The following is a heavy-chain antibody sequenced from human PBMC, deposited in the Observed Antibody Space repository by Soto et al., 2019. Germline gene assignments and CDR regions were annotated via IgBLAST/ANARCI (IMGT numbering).Heavy chain of an antibody. CDR1: GFTFSSYS. CDR2: ISSSSSYI. CDR3: ARDWWFGELVPDYFDY. D-gene: IGHD3-10*01. V-gene: IGHV3-21*01. Sequence: EVQLVESGGGLVKPGGSLRLSCAASGFTFSSYSMSWVRQAPGKGLEWVSSISSSSSYIYYADSVKGRFTISRDNAKNSLYLQMNSLRAEDTAVYYCARDWWFGELVPDYFDYWGQGTLVTVSS. J-gene: IGHJ4*02.